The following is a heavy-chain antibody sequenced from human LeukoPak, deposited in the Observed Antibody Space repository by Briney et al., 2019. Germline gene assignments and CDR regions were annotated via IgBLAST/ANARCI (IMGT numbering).Heavy chain of an antibody. CDR3: ARVNWARLDY. D-gene: IGHD7-27*01. V-gene: IGHV3-23*01. J-gene: IGHJ4*02. CDR2: ISGSGGST. Sequence: GGSLRLSCAASGFTFSSYGMHWVRQAPGKGLEWVSAISGSGGSTYYADSVKGRFTISRDNSKNTLYLQMNSLRAEDTAVYYCARVNWARLDYWGQGALVTVSS. CDR1: GFTFSSYG.